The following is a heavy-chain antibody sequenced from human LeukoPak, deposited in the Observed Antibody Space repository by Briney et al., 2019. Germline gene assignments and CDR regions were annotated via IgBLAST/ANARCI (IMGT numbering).Heavy chain of an antibody. Sequence: SETLSLTCIVSGGSISSTSYSWGWIRQPPGKGLEWIGSLHYSGRTHYNPSLKSRVTISADTPKNQFSLKLSSVTAADTAVYYCARRWDLNYWYFDLWGRGTLVTVSS. D-gene: IGHD1-26*01. CDR3: ARRWDLNYWYFDL. J-gene: IGHJ2*01. CDR1: GGSISSTSYS. V-gene: IGHV4-39*01. CDR2: LHYSGRT.